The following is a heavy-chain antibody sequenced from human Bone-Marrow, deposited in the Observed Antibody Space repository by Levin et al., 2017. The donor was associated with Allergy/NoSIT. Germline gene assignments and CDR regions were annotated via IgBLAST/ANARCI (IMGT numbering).Heavy chain of an antibody. Sequence: PGESLKISCEASGFSMRDYLMTWIRQVPGKGFEWISYISSSGISIYSADSVRGRFSISRDIATNSLYLQMTGLRVDDTAVYYCARDVTDTSASYAFDVWGPGTVVTVSS. J-gene: IGHJ3*01. D-gene: IGHD2-21*02. CDR3: ARDVTDTSASYAFDV. CDR2: ISSSGISI. CDR1: GFSMRDYL. V-gene: IGHV3-11*01.